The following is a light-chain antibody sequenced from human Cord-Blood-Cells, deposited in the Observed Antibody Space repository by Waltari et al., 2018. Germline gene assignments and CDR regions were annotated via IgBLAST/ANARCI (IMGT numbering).Light chain of an antibody. V-gene: IGKV3-15*01. CDR1: QSVSIN. CDR3: QQYNNWPPLT. J-gene: IGKJ4*01. Sequence: EIVMTQSPATLSVSPGERAHLYCRASQSVSINLAWYQQKPGQAPRLLIYGSSTRATGIPARFSGSGSGTEFTLTISSLQSEDFAVYYCQQYNNWPPLTFGGGTKVEIK. CDR2: GSS.